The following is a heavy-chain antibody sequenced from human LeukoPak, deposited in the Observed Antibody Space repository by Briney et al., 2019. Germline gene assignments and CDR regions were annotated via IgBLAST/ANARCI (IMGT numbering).Heavy chain of an antibody. J-gene: IGHJ3*02. CDR1: GFIFSRYS. V-gene: IGHV3-21*06. D-gene: IGHD6-19*01. Sequence: PGGSLRLSCAASGFIFSRYSMNWVRQAPGKGLEWVSSISRDSNYIYYADLVKGRLTRSRDNPKNSLSLQMNNLTAEDTAGYFCARSVADGAFDIWGQGTMVTVSS. CDR2: ISRDSNYI. CDR3: ARSVADGAFDI.